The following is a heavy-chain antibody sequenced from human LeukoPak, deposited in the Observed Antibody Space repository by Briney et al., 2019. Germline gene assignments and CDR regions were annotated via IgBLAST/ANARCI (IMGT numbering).Heavy chain of an antibody. CDR1: GSPFIDYS. CDR3: ARELTTVTTQGMDV. Sequence: PGGPLRLSCAASGSPFIDYSMHWVRQAPGKGLEGVSSISGSSSHIYYADSVKGRFTISRDNAKNSLNLQMNSLRGEDTAVYYCARELTTVTTQGMDVWGQGTTVTVSS. J-gene: IGHJ6*02. D-gene: IGHD4-11*01. CDR2: ISGSSSHI. V-gene: IGHV3-21*01.